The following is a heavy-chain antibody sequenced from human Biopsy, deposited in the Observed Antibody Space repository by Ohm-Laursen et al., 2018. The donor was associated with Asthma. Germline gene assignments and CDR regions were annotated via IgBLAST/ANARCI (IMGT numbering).Heavy chain of an antibody. D-gene: IGHD1-26*01. CDR1: GFTFSNYG. CDR3: AKDVFPGWELRRGPDY. CDR2: ISFDGSNK. Sequence: SLRLSCAACGFTFSNYGMHWVRQAPGKGLDWVAVISFDGSNKNYTDSVKGRFTISRDNSRNTLHLQMNSLRAEDTAVYYCAKDVFPGWELRRGPDYWGQGTLVTVSS. J-gene: IGHJ4*02. V-gene: IGHV3-30*18.